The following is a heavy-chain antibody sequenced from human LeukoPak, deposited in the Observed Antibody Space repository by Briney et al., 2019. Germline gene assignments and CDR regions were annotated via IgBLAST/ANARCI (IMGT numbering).Heavy chain of an antibody. D-gene: IGHD4-11*01. J-gene: IGHJ4*02. Sequence: GGSLRLSCAASGFTFSDYYMSWIRQAPGKGLEFVSYIRSNSRYTNYADSVKGRFTISRDNAKNSLYLQMNSLRAEDTAVYFCAVTMGYSTPFDSWGQGTLVTVSS. V-gene: IGHV3-11*03. CDR2: IRSNSRYT. CDR1: GFTFSDYY. CDR3: AVTMGYSTPFDS.